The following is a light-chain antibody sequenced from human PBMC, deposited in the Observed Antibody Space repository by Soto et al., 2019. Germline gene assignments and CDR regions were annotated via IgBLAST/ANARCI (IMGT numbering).Light chain of an antibody. J-gene: IGKJ4*01. Sequence: EIVLTQSPGTLSLSPGERATLSCRASQSVSSSYLAWYQQKPGQAPRLLIYGASSRGTGIPDRFSGSGSGTGFTLTISRLEAEDFAVYYCHQYDSSPLTFGGGTKVEIK. V-gene: IGKV3-20*01. CDR3: HQYDSSPLT. CDR2: GAS. CDR1: QSVSSSY.